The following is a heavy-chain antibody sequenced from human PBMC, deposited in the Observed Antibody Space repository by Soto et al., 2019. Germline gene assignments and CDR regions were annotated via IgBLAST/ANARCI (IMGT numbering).Heavy chain of an antibody. CDR2: ISYDGSNK. J-gene: IGHJ4*02. CDR1: GFTFSSYA. D-gene: IGHD5-12*01. CDR3: ARDRDGYNDY. V-gene: IGHV3-30-3*01. Sequence: GGSLRLSCAASGFTFSSYAMHWVRQAPGKGLEWVAVISYDGSNKYYADSVKGRFTISRDNSKNTLYLQMNSLRAEDTAVYYCARDRDGYNDYWGQGTLVTVSS.